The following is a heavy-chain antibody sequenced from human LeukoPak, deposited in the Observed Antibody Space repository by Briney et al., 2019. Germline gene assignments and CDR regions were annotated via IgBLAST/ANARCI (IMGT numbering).Heavy chain of an antibody. V-gene: IGHV3-23*01. CDR1: GFTFSSYA. CDR3: AKFLPTHIVVANYYFDY. CDR2: ISGSGGST. D-gene: IGHD2-21*01. J-gene: IGHJ4*02. Sequence: GGSLRLSCAASGFTFSSYAMSWVRQAPGRGLEWVSAISGSGGSTYYADSVKGRFTISRDNSKNTLYLQMNSLRAEDTAVYYCAKFLPTHIVVANYYFDYWGQGTLVTVSS.